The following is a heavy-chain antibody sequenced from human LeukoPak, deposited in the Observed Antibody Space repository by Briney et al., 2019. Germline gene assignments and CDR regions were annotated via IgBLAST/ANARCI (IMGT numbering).Heavy chain of an antibody. Sequence: PGGALRLSCAASGFTFSSYAMHWVRQAPGKGLEHVSAIRSNGGSTYYANSVKGRFTISRDNSKNTLHLQMNSLRAEDTAAYYCAKFAQRYCSGGSCHPFDYWGQGTLVTVSS. CDR1: GFTFSSYA. D-gene: IGHD2-15*01. CDR2: IRSNGGST. J-gene: IGHJ4*02. V-gene: IGHV3-64*01. CDR3: AKFAQRYCSGGSCHPFDY.